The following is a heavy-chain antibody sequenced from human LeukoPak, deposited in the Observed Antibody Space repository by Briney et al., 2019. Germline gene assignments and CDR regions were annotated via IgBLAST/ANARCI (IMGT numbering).Heavy chain of an antibody. V-gene: IGHV4-59*02. J-gene: IGHJ4*02. CDR2: IYYTGT. Sequence: MPSETLSLTCTVSGGSVTDYYWSWIRQSPGKGLEWIGYIYYTGTSYNSSLKSRVTISADTSKNQFSLKLISVTAADTAVYYCASRKLGNDYWGQGTLVTVSS. D-gene: IGHD7-27*01. CDR1: GGSVTDYY. CDR3: ASRKLGNDY.